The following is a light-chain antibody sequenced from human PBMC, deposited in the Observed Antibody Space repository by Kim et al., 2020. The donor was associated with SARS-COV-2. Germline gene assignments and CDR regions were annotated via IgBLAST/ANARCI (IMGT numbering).Light chain of an antibody. Sequence: ALGQACTITCRGDSLRTYYASWYQQKPGKAPILGIFDKSNRPSGIPHRCSGSGSGSTASLTITGAQAEDEADYYCNSRDSGGFHWVFGAGTQLTVL. CDR3: NSRDSGGFHWV. CDR1: SLRTYY. CDR2: DKS. V-gene: IGLV3-19*01. J-gene: IGLJ3*02.